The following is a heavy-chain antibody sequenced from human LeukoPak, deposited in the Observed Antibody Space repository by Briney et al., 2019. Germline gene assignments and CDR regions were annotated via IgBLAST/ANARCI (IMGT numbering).Heavy chain of an antibody. Sequence: GGSLRLSCAASGFIFSSYGMHWVRQAPGKGLEWVAFIPYDGSNKYYEDYVKVRFTIARDNSKTTLYLQMNSLRAEDTSVYYCATYFDIVAGYTFDYWGQGTLVTVSS. CDR1: GFIFSSYG. CDR3: ATYFDIVAGYTFDY. CDR2: IPYDGSNK. J-gene: IGHJ4*02. D-gene: IGHD3-9*01. V-gene: IGHV3-30*02.